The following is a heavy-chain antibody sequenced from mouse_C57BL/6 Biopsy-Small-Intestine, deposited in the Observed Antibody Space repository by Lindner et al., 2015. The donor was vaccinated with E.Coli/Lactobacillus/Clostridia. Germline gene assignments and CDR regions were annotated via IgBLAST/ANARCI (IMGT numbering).Heavy chain of an antibody. Sequence: SVKVSCKASGGTFSNYAISWVRQAPGQGLEWMGGIIPIFGTANYAQKFQGRVTFTADESTSTAYMELSSLRSDDTAVYYCTRDAEVYSSDSDYWGQGTLVTVSS. V-gene: IGHV1-81*01. D-gene: IGHD6-1*01. J-gene: IGHJ4*01. CDR3: TRDAEVYSSDSDY. CDR1: GGTFSNYA. CDR2: IIPIFGTA.